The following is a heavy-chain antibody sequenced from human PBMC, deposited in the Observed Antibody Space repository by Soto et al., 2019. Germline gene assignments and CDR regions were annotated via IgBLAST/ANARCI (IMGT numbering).Heavy chain of an antibody. D-gene: IGHD5-18*01. CDR2: IIPIFGTP. CDR1: GGTFISYA. CDR3: ARHSVRRNTLIVTWTAYFYGLDV. V-gene: IGHV1-69*06. Sequence: QVQLVQSGAEVKKPGSSVKVSCKAYGGTFISYAISWVRQAPGQGLEWMGGIIPIFGTPNYAQKFQGRVTISADKSTSTAYMALSSLRSEDTPMYCCARHSVRRNTLIVTWTAYFYGLDVWGQGTTVTVSS. J-gene: IGHJ6*02.